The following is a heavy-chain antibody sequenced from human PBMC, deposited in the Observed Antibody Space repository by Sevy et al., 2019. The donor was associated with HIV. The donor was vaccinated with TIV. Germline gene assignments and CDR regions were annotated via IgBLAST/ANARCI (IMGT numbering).Heavy chain of an antibody. Sequence: GGSLRLSCAASGFTFSSYSMNWVRQAPGKGLEWVSSISSSSSYIYYGDSVKGRFTISRENAKKSLYLQMNSLGAEDTAVYYCARAYCSGGSCYSGRFDYYYGMDVWGQGTTVTVSS. CDR3: ARAYCSGGSCYSGRFDYYYGMDV. CDR1: GFTFSSYS. CDR2: ISSSSSYI. V-gene: IGHV3-21*01. J-gene: IGHJ6*02. D-gene: IGHD2-15*01.